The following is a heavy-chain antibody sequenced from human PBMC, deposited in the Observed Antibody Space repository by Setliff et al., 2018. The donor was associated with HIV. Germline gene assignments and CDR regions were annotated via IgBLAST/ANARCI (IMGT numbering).Heavy chain of an antibody. CDR1: GDPMSSTSFY. D-gene: IGHD3-3*01. J-gene: IGHJ2*01. CDR2: IYYSGST. CDR3: LLWTGYYTYWFFDL. V-gene: IGHV4-39*07. Sequence: SETLSLTCTVSGDPMSSTSFYWGWIRQSPGKGLEWIGSIYYSGSTHYNPSLKSRLTISVDMSKNQLSLKLSSVTAADTAVYYCLLWTGYYTYWFFDLWGRGALVTVSS.